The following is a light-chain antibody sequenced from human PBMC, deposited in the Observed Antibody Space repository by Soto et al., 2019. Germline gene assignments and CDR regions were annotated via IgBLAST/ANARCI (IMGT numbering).Light chain of an antibody. CDR2: DVS. V-gene: IGLV2-14*01. Sequence: QSVLTQPASVSGSPGQSITISCTGTSSDVGGYNYVSWYQQHPGKAPKLMIYDVSNRPSELSNRFSGSKSGNMASLTISGLQAEDEADYYCSSYTSSSTVVFGGGTKLTVL. J-gene: IGLJ2*01. CDR3: SSYTSSSTVV. CDR1: SSDVGGYNY.